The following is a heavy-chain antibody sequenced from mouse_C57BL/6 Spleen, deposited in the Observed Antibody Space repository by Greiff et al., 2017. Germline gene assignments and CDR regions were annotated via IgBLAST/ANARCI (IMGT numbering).Heavy chain of an antibody. J-gene: IGHJ2*01. Sequence: EVQLQESEGGLVQPGSSMKLSCTASGFTFSDYYMAWVRQVPEKGLEWVANINYDGSSTYYLDSLKSRFIISRDNAKNILYLQMSSLKSEDTATYYCAREGSLRYPDYWGQGTTLTVSS. CDR3: AREGSLRYPDY. CDR1: GFTFSDYY. CDR2: INYDGSST. D-gene: IGHD1-1*01. V-gene: IGHV5-16*01.